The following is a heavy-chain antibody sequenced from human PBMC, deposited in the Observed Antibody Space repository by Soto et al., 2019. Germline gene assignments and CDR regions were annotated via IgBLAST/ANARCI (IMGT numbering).Heavy chain of an antibody. V-gene: IGHV3-23*01. CDR1: GFTFSTYA. CDR2: VSSGGGT. D-gene: IGHD2-15*01. Sequence: LRLSCAASGFTFSTYAMGWVRQAPGKGLEWVSVVSSGGGTHYADSVKGRFTVSRDNSKNTLSLQMNSLRADDTAVYYCAKRRGAGGHFDYWGQGALVTVSS. CDR3: AKRRGAGGHFDY. J-gene: IGHJ4*02.